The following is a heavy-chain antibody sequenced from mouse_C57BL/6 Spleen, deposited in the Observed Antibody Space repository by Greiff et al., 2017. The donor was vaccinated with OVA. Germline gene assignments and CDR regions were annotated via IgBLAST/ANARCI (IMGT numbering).Heavy chain of an antibody. CDR1: GYTFTSYW. CDR3: ARRGYDYDGRSYFAY. Sequence: QVQLQQPGAELVRPGSSVKLSCKASGYTFTSYWMHWVKQRPIQGLEWIGNIDPSDSETHYNQKVKDKATFTVDKSSSTAYMQLISLTSEDSAVYYSARRGYDYDGRSYFAYWGQGTPLTVSS. CDR2: IDPSDSET. V-gene: IGHV1-52*01. D-gene: IGHD2-4*01. J-gene: IGHJ2*01.